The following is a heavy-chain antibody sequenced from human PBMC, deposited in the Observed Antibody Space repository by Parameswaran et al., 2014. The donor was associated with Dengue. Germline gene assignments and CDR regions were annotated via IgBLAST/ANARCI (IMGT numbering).Heavy chain of an antibody. D-gene: IGHD2-15*01. J-gene: IGHJ5*02. Sequence: WVRQAPGQGLEWVGWVNPNSGDTGYAQKFQGRVSMTRNTSISTAYVELSSLRSEDTAVYYCARMDYRRGGSNAVNWFDPWGQGTLVTVSS. CDR2: VNPNSGDT. V-gene: IGHV1-8*01. CDR3: ARMDYRRGGSNAVNWFDP.